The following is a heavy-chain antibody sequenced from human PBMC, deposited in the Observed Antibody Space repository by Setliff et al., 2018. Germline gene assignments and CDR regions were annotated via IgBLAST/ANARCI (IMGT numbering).Heavy chain of an antibody. J-gene: IGHJ6*03. V-gene: IGHV3-21*01. CDR1: GFTFNNYS. CDR2: ISLSSSYI. D-gene: IGHD2-15*01. Sequence: GESLKLSCAVSGFTFNNYSVNWVRLAPGKGLEWVSSISLSSSYIFYADSVKGRFTISRDNAKNSLFLQMNTLRAEDTAVYYCARGRGSLGYCSGGFCYSGYYYYMDVWGKGTTVTVSS. CDR3: ARGRGSLGYCSGGFCYSGYYYYMDV.